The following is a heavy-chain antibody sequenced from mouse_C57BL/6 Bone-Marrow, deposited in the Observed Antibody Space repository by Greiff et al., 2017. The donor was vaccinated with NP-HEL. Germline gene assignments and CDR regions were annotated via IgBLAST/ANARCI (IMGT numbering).Heavy chain of an antibody. CDR1: GYTFTSYW. J-gene: IGHJ2*01. V-gene: IGHV1-7*01. D-gene: IGHD2-4*01. CDR3: GYDYYFDY. CDR2: INPSSGYT. Sequence: QVQLQQSGAELAKPGASVKLSCKASGYTFTSYWMPWVKQRPGQGLEWIGYINPSSGYTKYNQKFKDKATLTADKSSSTAYMQLSSLTYEDSAVYYGGYDYYFDYWGQGTTLTVSS.